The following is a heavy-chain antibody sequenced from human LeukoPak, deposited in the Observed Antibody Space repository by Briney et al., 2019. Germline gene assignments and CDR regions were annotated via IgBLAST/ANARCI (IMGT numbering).Heavy chain of an antibody. D-gene: IGHD6-13*01. Sequence: SETLSLTCTVSGGCISGYYCSWIRQPAGHGLESIVRIHPSGSTTYNPSLESRVTISVDMSNNEFSLRLSSVTAADTAVYYCARVGYSSSLNRYYFDCWGQGTLVTVSS. CDR2: IHPSGST. V-gene: IGHV4-4*07. CDR3: ARVGYSSSLNRYYFDC. J-gene: IGHJ4*02. CDR1: GGCISGYY.